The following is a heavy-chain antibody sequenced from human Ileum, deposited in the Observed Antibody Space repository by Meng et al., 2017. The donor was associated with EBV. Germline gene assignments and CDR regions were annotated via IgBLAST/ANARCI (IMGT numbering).Heavy chain of an antibody. J-gene: IGHJ5*02. D-gene: IGHD4-23*01. Sequence: QQWAKGPLKPSETLSLTCAVYGGSFNDYYWTWLRQPPGKGLEWIGEIDQSGYTKFNPSLSSRATISRDTSNNQFSLRLNSVTAADTALYYCARYGRCNGNSFYCFDPWGQGTLVTVSS. CDR1: GGSFNDYY. CDR2: IDQSGYT. CDR3: ARYGRCNGNSFYCFDP. V-gene: IGHV4-34*01.